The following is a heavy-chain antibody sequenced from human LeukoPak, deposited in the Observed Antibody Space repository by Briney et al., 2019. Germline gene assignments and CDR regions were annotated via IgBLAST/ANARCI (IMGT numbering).Heavy chain of an antibody. CDR1: GGSFSEYY. CDR3: ARSPSSVDV. CDR2: INHSGST. V-gene: IGHV4-34*01. J-gene: IGHJ6*02. Sequence: SETLSLTCSVFGGSFSEYYWSWIRQPPGKGLEWIGEINHSGSTNYNPSLKSRVTISVDTSKNQFSLKLSFVTAADTAVYYCARSPSSVDVWGQGTTVTVSS.